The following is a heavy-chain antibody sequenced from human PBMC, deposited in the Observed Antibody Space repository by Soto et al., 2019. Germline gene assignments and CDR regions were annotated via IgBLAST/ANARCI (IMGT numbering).Heavy chain of an antibody. D-gene: IGHD3-10*01. CDR2: IKSKTDGGTT. J-gene: IGHJ6*03. Sequence: RVLQKPVELVGVFCRIKSKTDGGTTDYAAPVKGRFTISRDDSKNTLYLQMNSLKTEDTAVYYCTTDEKNKGLLWFGELSDYYYYMDVWGKGTTVTVSS. CDR3: TTDEKNKGLLWFGELSDYYYYMDV. V-gene: IGHV3-15*01.